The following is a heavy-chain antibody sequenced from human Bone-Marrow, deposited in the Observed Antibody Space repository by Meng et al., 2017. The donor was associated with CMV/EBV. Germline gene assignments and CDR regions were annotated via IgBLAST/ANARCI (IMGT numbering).Heavy chain of an antibody. J-gene: IGHJ4*02. CDR3: TLGDF. V-gene: IGHV1-69*01. CDR2: INPLFGTT. D-gene: IGHD7-27*01. CDR1: GSIAMSYA. Sequence: PASSVLGYCQASGSIAMSYALNWVRQAPGEGLEWMGGINPLFGTTNYPPSYQSRVTITADAFTRTTYMHPKGLRSEYTADDYCTLGDFWGQGTLVTVSS.